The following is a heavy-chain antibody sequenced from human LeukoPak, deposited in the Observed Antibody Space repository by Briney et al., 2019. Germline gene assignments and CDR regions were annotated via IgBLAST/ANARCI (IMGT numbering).Heavy chain of an antibody. CDR2: ISGSGLTT. CDR3: AKAPGYAPGYFDY. V-gene: IGHV3-23*01. Sequence: PGGSLRLSCAASGFNFSTYSMKWVRQAPGKGGKWVSDISGSGLTTYYADSVKGRFTISRDNTKKSLYMQMNRLRAEDTAVYYCAKAPGYAPGYFDYWGQGTLVTVSS. J-gene: IGHJ4*02. D-gene: IGHD2-2*01. CDR1: GFNFSTYS.